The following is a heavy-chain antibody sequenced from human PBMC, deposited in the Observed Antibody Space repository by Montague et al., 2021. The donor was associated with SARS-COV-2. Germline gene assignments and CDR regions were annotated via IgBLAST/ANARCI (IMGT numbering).Heavy chain of an antibody. V-gene: IGHV4-38-2*02. CDR3: ARSGVGIFDFSYFDS. J-gene: IGHJ4*02. Sequence: SETLSLTCSVSGFSISSGYYRGWIRQTPRRGLEWIGSRYQNGATXYSPALKRPVTILLDTSRNQFSLSLTSVTAADTAVYYCARSGVGIFDFSYFDSWGQGALVIVSS. D-gene: IGHD3-3*01. CDR2: RYQNGAT. CDR1: GFSISSGYY.